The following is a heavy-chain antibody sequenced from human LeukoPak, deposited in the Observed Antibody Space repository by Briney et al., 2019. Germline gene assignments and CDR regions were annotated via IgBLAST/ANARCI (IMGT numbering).Heavy chain of an antibody. CDR2: ISSSGSTI. V-gene: IGHV3-48*03. CDR1: GFTFSSYE. Sequence: PGGSLRLSCAASGFTFSSYEMNWVRQAPGKGLEWVSYISSSGSTIYCADSVKGRFTISRDNAKNSLYLQMNSLRAEDTAVYYCARAPRPYGYYYYGMDVWGQGTTVTVSS. CDR3: ARAPRPYGYYYYGMDV. J-gene: IGHJ6*02. D-gene: IGHD3-10*01.